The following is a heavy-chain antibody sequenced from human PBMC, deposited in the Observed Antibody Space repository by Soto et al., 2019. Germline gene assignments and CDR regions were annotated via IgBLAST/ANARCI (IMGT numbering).Heavy chain of an antibody. CDR3: ARGQEGVVATH. Sequence: QVHLQQWGAGLLKPSETLSLNCAVTGGSLSGYYWSWIRQPPGKGLEWIGEVKDGGHANYSPSLRGRVTISTDTSNNQFLLRLYSVTAADTGVYYCARGQEGVVATHWYQGSLVTVSS. D-gene: IGHD5-12*01. CDR1: GGSLSGYY. CDR2: VKDGGHA. V-gene: IGHV4-34*01. J-gene: IGHJ4*02.